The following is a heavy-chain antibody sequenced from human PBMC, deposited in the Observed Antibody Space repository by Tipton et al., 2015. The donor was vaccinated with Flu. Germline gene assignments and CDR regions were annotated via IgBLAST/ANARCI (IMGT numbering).Heavy chain of an antibody. CDR3: AKNLVVVTKDRYFDL. CDR2: IWYDGSNK. Sequence: RSLRLSCAASGFTFSSYGMHWVRQAPGKGLEWVAVIWYDGSNKYYADSVKGRFTISRDNSKNTLYLQMNSLRAEDTAVYYCAKNLVVVTKDRYFDLWGRGTLVTVSS. CDR1: GFTFSSYG. D-gene: IGHD2-21*02. V-gene: IGHV3-33*06. J-gene: IGHJ2*01.